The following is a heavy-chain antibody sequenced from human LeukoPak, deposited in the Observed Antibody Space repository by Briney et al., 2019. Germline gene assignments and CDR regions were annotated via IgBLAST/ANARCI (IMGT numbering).Heavy chain of an antibody. D-gene: IGHD1-26*01. CDR3: ARGRETQDAFDI. CDR2: IYTSGST. J-gene: IGHJ3*02. V-gene: IGHV4-61*02. CDR1: GGSISSGSYY. Sequence: PSQTLSLTCTVPGGSISSGSYYWSWIRQPAGKGLEWIGRIYTSGSTNYNPSLKSRDTISVDTSKSQFSLKRSSVTAADTAVYYCARGRETQDAFDIWGQGTMVTVSS.